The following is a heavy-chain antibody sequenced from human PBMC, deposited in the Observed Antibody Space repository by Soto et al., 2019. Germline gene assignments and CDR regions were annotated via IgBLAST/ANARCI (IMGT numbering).Heavy chain of an antibody. D-gene: IGHD2-8*01. Sequence: QGHLVQSEAEVKKSGASVKVSCKASGYTFTRYGISWVRQAPGQGLEWMGWISGYNGDTNYAKKFQGRVSMTIDTSTTTAYMELRSLTSDDTAVYYCAKNGQPPYYYYGLDVWGQGTKVTVSS. CDR2: ISGYNGDT. J-gene: IGHJ6*02. CDR3: AKNGQPPYYYYGLDV. CDR1: GYTFTRYG. V-gene: IGHV1-18*01.